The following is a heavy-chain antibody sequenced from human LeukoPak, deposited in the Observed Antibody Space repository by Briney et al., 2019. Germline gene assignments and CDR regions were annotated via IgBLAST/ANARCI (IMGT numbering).Heavy chain of an antibody. D-gene: IGHD3-3*01. V-gene: IGHV3-23*01. CDR2: ISATGGKT. CDR1: GFTFSSFS. Sequence: GGSLRLSCAASGFTFSSFSMNWVRQAPGKGLEWVSGISATGGKTYDADSVKGRLSISRDNSENTLYLQMNSLRAEDTAIYYCAKTKGDYEYWSGYYKYHFDYWGQGILVTVSS. CDR3: AKTKGDYEYWSGYYKYHFDY. J-gene: IGHJ4*02.